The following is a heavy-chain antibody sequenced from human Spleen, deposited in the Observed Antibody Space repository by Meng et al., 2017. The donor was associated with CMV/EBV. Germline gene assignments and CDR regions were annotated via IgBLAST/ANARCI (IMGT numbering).Heavy chain of an antibody. CDR2: ISGSGGST. J-gene: IGHJ6*02. V-gene: IGHV3-23*01. D-gene: IGHD4-17*01. CDR1: GFTFSSYS. CDR3: ARDPSGYGDYREGGYYYGMDV. Sequence: GGSLRLSCAASGFTFSSYSMNWVRQAPGKGLEWVSVISGSGGSTYYADSVNGRFTISRDNSKNTLYLQMNSLRAEDTAVYYCARDPSGYGDYREGGYYYGMDVWGQGTTVTVSS.